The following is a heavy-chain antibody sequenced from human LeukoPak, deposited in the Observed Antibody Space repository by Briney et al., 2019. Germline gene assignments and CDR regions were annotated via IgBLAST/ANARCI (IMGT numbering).Heavy chain of an antibody. D-gene: IGHD7-27*01. J-gene: IGHJ3*01. CDR1: GFTFTYAW. CDR3: TNKSWGSHPDAFDF. CDR2: IRSKSDGGTT. Sequence: GGSLRLSCAASGFTFTYAWVSWVRQAPGTGLEWIGRIRSKSDGGTTDYAAPVKGRFTISRDDSTTTLYLQMNSLKTEDTAVYYCTNKSWGSHPDAFDFWGQGTMVSVSS. V-gene: IGHV3-15*01.